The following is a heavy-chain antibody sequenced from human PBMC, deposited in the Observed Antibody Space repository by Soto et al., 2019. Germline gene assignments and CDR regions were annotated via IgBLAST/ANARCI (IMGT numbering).Heavy chain of an antibody. CDR3: TREMGSSGWYYYSMDV. D-gene: IGHD6-19*01. V-gene: IGHV3-49*05. CDR2: IRSEHEGGTT. Sequence: EVQVVESGGGLVKPGRSLRLSCSASGLIFGDYAISWFRQAPGKGLEWVGFIRSEHEGGTTEYAASVKGRFTISRDDSNSVAYLQMNSLETEDTAVYYCTREMGSSGWYYYSMDVWGQGPMVTVSS. J-gene: IGHJ6*02. CDR1: GLIFGDYA.